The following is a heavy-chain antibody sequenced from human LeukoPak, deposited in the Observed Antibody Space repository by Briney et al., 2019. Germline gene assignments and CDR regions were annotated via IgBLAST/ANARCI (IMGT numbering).Heavy chain of an antibody. J-gene: IGHJ6*02. CDR1: GFTFSDFG. Sequence: PGGSLRLSCAASGFTFSDFGMNWVRQAPGKGLEWLASISYDGSNKDYADSVKGRFTISRDNSRNTLYLQLNSLRAEDTAVFYCAKRRGYTGRTRYGMDVWGLGTTVTVSS. V-gene: IGHV3-30*02. D-gene: IGHD3-22*01. CDR2: ISYDGSNK. CDR3: AKRRGYTGRTRYGMDV.